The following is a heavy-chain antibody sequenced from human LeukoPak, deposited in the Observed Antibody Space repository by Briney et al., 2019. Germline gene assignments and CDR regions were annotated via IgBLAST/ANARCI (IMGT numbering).Heavy chain of an antibody. CDR1: GFTFSSYA. J-gene: IGHJ4*02. Sequence: PGGSLRLSCAASGFTFSSYAMHWVRQAPGKGLEWVAVISYDRSNKYYADSVKGRFTISRDNSKNTLYLQMNSLRAEDTAVYYCARDLELRYFDCPDYWGQGTLVTVSS. V-gene: IGHV3-30-3*01. CDR2: ISYDRSNK. CDR3: ARDLELRYFDCPDY. D-gene: IGHD3-9*01.